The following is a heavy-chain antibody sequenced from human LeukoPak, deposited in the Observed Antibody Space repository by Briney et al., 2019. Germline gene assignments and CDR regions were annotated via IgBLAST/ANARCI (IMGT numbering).Heavy chain of an antibody. V-gene: IGHV4-59*01. J-gene: IGHJ6*02. D-gene: IGHD3-3*01. CDR2: IYYSGST. CDR1: GGSISSYY. Sequence: SETLSLTCTVSGGSISSYYWSWIRQPPGKGLEWIGYIYYSGSTDYNPSLKSRVTISVDTSENQFSLKLSSVTAADTAVYYCARGVRSWSGYYHPYYYGMDVWGQGTTVTVSS. CDR3: ARGVRSWSGYYHPYYYGMDV.